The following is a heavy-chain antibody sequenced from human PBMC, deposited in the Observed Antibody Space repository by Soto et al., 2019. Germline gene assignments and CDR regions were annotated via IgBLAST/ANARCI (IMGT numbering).Heavy chain of an antibody. Sequence: GGSLRLSCAASGLTFSSYAMSWVRQAPGKGLEWVSAISGSGGSTYYADSVKGRFTISRDNSKNTLYLQMNSLRAEDTAVYYCAKAVQNYYDSSGYYYSGAGYFDYWGQGTLVTVSS. CDR2: ISGSGGST. V-gene: IGHV3-23*01. D-gene: IGHD3-22*01. CDR3: AKAVQNYYDSSGYYYSGAGYFDY. J-gene: IGHJ4*02. CDR1: GLTFSSYA.